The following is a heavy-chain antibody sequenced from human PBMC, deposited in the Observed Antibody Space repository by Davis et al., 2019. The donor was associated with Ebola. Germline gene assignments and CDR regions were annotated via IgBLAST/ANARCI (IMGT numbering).Heavy chain of an antibody. CDR3: ARRGALGYCSGGSCYSDYYYGMDV. D-gene: IGHD2-15*01. Sequence: KVSCKGSGYSFTSYWIGWVRQMPGKGLEWMGIIYPGDSDTRYSPSFQGQVTISADKSISTAYLQWSSLKASDTAMYYCARRGALGYCSGGSCYSDYYYGMDVWGQGTTVTVSS. CDR2: IYPGDSDT. V-gene: IGHV5-51*01. CDR1: GYSFTSYW. J-gene: IGHJ6*02.